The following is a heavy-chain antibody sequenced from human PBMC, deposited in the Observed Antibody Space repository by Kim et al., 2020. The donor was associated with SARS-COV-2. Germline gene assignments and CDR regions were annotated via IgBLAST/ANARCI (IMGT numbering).Heavy chain of an antibody. V-gene: IGHV3-49*03. Sequence: GGSLRLSCTASGFTFGDYAMSWFRQAPGKGLEWVGFIRSKAYGGTTEYAASVKGRFTISRDDSKSIAYLQMNSLKTEDTAVYCCTRVAADFRIFPTDAFDIWGQGTMVTVSS. CDR3: TRVAADFRIFPTDAFDI. CDR2: IRSKAYGGTT. J-gene: IGHJ3*02. CDR1: GFTFGDYA. D-gene: IGHD6-13*01.